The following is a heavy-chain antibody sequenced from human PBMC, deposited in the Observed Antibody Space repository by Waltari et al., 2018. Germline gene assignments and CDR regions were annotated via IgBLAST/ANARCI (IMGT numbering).Heavy chain of an antibody. CDR2: ISSNGVST. V-gene: IGHV3-64*01. CDR3: ARSPDQPDSLDYYMDV. J-gene: IGHJ6*03. Sequence: EVQLVESGGGLVQPGGSLRLSCAASGFSFSIYAVPWVRQAPGKGLEYVSAISSNGVSTYYANSMKGRLSISRDNSKNTLYLRMGSLRAEDMAVYYCARSPDQPDSLDYYMDVWGKGTTVTVSS. D-gene: IGHD2-21*01. CDR1: GFSFSIYA.